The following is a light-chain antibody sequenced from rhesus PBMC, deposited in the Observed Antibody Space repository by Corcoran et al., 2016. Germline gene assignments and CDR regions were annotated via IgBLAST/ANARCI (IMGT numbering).Light chain of an antibody. CDR1: QSVSSW. V-gene: IGKV1-22*01. J-gene: IGKJ2*01. CDR3: QQYVSSPYT. CDR2: KES. Sequence: DIQMTQSPSSLSASVGDTVTITCRTSQSVSSWLAWYQQKPGKAPQLLIYKESSLQMGVPSRFSGSGSGTDFTLTISRLQSEDFAAYFCQQYVSSPYTFGQGTKVEIK.